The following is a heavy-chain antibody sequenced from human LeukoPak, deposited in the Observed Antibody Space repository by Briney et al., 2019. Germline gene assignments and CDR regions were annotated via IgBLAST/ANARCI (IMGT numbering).Heavy chain of an antibody. D-gene: IGHD6-13*01. CDR3: ARHGARSSSRYAY. CDR1: GGSISSYY. J-gene: IGHJ4*02. V-gene: IGHV4-4*09. Sequence: PSETLSLTCTVSGGSISSYYWSWIRQPPGKGLEWIGYIYTSGSTNYNPSLKRRVTISVDTSKSQFSLNLTSVTAADTAVYYCARHGARSSSRYAYWGQGTLVTVSS. CDR2: IYTSGST.